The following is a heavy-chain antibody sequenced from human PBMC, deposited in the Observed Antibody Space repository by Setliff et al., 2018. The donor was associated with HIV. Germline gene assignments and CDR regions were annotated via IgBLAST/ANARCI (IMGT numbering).Heavy chain of an antibody. J-gene: IGHJ5*02. CDR2: INHSGST. V-gene: IGHV4-61*08. D-gene: IGHD2-2*01. CDR3: ARRGTSSNWFGP. Sequence: SETLSLTCTVSGGPISSGDYYWSWIRQPPGKGLEWIGEINHSGSTNYNPSLKSRVTISVDTSKNQFSLKLTSVTAADTAVYYCARRGTSSNWFGPWGQGTLVTVSS. CDR1: GGPISSGDYY.